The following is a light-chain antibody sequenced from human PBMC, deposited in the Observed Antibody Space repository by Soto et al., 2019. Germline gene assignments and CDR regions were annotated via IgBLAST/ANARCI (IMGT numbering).Light chain of an antibody. CDR1: SSNVGSNT. J-gene: IGLJ2*01. CDR3: AAWDDSLNGVV. V-gene: IGLV1-44*01. CDR2: SNN. Sequence: QSVLSQPPSASGTPGQRVSISCSGGSSNVGSNTVNWYRQVPGTAPKLLIHSNNQRPSGVPDRFSGSKSGTSASLAISGLQAEDEADYHCAAWDDSLNGVVFGGGTKVTVL.